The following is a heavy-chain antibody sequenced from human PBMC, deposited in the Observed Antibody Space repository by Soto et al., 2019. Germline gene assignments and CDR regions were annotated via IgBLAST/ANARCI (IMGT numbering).Heavy chain of an antibody. V-gene: IGHV4-30-4*08. D-gene: IGHD2-21*02. J-gene: IGHJ6*02. CDR2: IHYSGSI. Sequence: SETLSLTCTVSGGSISYEYYHWTWIRQSPGKGLEWIGYIHYSGSIIYNPSFKSRVTISVDTSKNQFSLQLSSVTAADTAVYFCAREDDGGDRDYYGLDVWGQGTTVTVS. CDR3: AREDDGGDRDYYGLDV. CDR1: GGSISYEYYH.